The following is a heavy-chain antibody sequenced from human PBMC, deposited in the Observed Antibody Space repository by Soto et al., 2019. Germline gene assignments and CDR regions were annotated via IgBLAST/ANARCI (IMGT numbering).Heavy chain of an antibody. CDR3: ASRDPGTSVDY. CDR2: IYRTGST. J-gene: IGHJ4*02. D-gene: IGHD1-7*01. V-gene: IGHV4-4*02. CDR1: GGSFTSNNW. Sequence: SETLSLTCAVSGGSFTSNNWWTWVRQPPGQGLEWIGEIYRTGSTNYNPSLKSRVTISLDKSEDQFSLKVTSLTAADTAVYYCASRDPGTSVDYWGQGTLVTVSS.